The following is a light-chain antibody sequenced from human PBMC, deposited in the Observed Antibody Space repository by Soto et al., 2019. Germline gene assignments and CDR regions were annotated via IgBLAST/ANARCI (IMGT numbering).Light chain of an antibody. J-gene: IGKJ3*01. CDR1: QSVSSN. Sequence: EIVMTQSPATLSVSPGERATLSCRASQSVSSNLAWYQKKPGQAPRLLIYGASTRATGIPARFSGSGSGTEFTLTISSLQSEDFAVYYCQQYNNWPFTFGPGTNVDIK. CDR2: GAS. V-gene: IGKV3-15*01. CDR3: QQYNNWPFT.